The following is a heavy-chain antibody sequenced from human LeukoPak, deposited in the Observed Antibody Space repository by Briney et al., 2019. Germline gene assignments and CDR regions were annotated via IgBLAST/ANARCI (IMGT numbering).Heavy chain of an antibody. CDR2: ISYDGSNK. CDR1: GFTFSSYS. CDR3: ARDHSRYCSSTSCYTEGFDY. J-gene: IGHJ4*02. V-gene: IGHV3-30*03. D-gene: IGHD2-2*02. Sequence: GGSLRLSCAASGFTFSSYSMNWVRQAPGKGLEWVAVISYDGSNKYYADSVKGRFTISRDNSKNTLYLQMNSLRAEDTAVYYCARDHSRYCSSTSCYTEGFDYWGQGTLVTVSS.